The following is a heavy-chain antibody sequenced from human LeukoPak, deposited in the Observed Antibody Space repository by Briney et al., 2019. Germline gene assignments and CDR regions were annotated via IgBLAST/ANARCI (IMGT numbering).Heavy chain of an antibody. Sequence: GGSLRLSCAASGFTVSSNYMSWVRQAPGKGLEWVSVIYSGGSTYYADSVKGRFTISRDNSKNTLYLQMNSLRAEDTAVYYCARDLNRLGIRPSDAFDIWGQGTMVTVSS. V-gene: IGHV3-66*02. CDR2: IYSGGST. J-gene: IGHJ3*02. CDR1: GFTVSSNY. CDR3: ARDLNRLGIRPSDAFDI. D-gene: IGHD7-27*01.